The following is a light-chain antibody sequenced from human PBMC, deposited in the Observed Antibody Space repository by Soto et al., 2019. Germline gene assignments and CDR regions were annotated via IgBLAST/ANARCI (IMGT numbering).Light chain of an antibody. V-gene: IGLV2-14*01. Sequence: QSVLTQPASVSGSPGQSITISCTGTSSDVGGYNYVSWYQQHPGKAPKLMIYEVSNRPSGVSNRFSGSKSGNTASLTISGRQAEDEADYYCSSYTSSSTLVFGTGTKVTGL. J-gene: IGLJ1*01. CDR2: EVS. CDR3: SSYTSSSTLV. CDR1: SSDVGGYNY.